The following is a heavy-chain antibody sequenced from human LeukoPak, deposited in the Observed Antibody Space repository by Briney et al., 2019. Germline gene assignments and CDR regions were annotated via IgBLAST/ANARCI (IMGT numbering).Heavy chain of an antibody. J-gene: IGHJ4*02. CDR2: ISAYNGNT. CDR1: GYTFTSYG. D-gene: IGHD5-12*01. CDR3: ARFRYSGYYFDY. V-gene: IGHV1-18*04. Sequence: ASVKVSCKASGYTFTSYGISWVRQAPGQGLEWMGWISAYNGNTNYAQKLRGRVTMTTDTSTSTAYMELRSLRSDDTAVYYCARFRYSGYYFDYWGQGTLVTVSS.